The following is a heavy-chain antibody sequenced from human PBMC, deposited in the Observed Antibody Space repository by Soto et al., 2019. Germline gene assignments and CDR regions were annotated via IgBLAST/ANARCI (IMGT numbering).Heavy chain of an antibody. J-gene: IGHJ6*02. CDR3: ARDGPPTTTGVGPSYAMDV. CDR1: GYTFTSYQ. CDR2: INPSGGRI. V-gene: IGHV1-46*01. Sequence: QMQLVQSGAEVKKPGASVKVSCKASGYTFTSYQMHWVRQAPGQGLEWMGIINPSGGRITYAPRFQGRVMMTRDTSTNTVYMELRSPRSADTAVYYCARDGPPTTTGVGPSYAMDVWGQGTTVTVS. D-gene: IGHD3-3*01.